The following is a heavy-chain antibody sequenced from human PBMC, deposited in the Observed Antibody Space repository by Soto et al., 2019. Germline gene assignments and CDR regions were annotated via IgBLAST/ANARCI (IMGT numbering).Heavy chain of an antibody. D-gene: IGHD3-10*01. Sequence: PGGSLRLSCAASGFTFSSYSMNWVRQAPGKGLEWVSYISSSSSTIYYADSVKGRFTISRDNAKNSLYLQMNSLRDEDTAVYYCAGSYYPQDSYYYYYGMDVWGQETTVTVSS. J-gene: IGHJ6*02. CDR3: AGSYYPQDSYYYYYGMDV. CDR2: ISSSSSTI. CDR1: GFTFSSYS. V-gene: IGHV3-48*02.